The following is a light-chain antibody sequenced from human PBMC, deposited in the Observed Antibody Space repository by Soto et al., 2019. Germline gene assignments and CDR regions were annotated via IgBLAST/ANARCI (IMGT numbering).Light chain of an antibody. V-gene: IGKV3-20*01. CDR1: QSVSSRY. CDR2: GAS. J-gene: IGKJ5*01. Sequence: EIVLPQAPGTLSLSPGERATHSCRASQSVSSRYLAWYQKKPGQAPRLSIYGASSRATGIPDRFSGIVSGTDFTLTISILETEDFAVYYCQQYNNWPSSTFAQGTRLEIK. CDR3: QQYNNWPSST.